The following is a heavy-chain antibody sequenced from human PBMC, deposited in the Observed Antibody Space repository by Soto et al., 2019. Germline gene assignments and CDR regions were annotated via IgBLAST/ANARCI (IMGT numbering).Heavy chain of an antibody. J-gene: IGHJ5*02. Sequence: GGSLRLSCAASGFTFSSYGMHWVRQAPGKGLEWVAVIWYDGSNKYYADSVKGRFTISRDNSKKTLYLQMNSLRAEDTAVYYCAREWKHFDWYLNWFDPWGQGTLVTVSS. CDR1: GFTFSSYG. CDR2: IWYDGSNK. CDR3: AREWKHFDWYLNWFDP. V-gene: IGHV3-33*01. D-gene: IGHD3-9*01.